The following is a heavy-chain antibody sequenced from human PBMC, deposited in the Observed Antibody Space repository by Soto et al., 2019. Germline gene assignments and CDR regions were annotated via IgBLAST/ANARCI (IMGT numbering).Heavy chain of an antibody. Sequence: SVKVSCKASGGTFSNYAISWVRQAPGQGLEWMGGIIPIFGTANYAQKFQGRVTITADESTSTAYMELSSLRSEDTAVYYCARERTRYSYERSPFDYWGQGTLVTVAS. CDR1: GGTFSNYA. J-gene: IGHJ4*02. D-gene: IGHD5-18*01. V-gene: IGHV1-69*13. CDR3: ARERTRYSYERSPFDY. CDR2: IIPIFGTA.